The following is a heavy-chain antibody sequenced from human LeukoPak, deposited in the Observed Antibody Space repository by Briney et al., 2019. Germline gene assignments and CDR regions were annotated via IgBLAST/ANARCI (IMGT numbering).Heavy chain of an antibody. CDR3: ARDPSSRGGFDY. V-gene: IGHV3-21*01. CDR2: ISGSNTYI. CDR1: GFTFSIYT. Sequence: GGSLRLSRATSGFTFSIYTVNWVRQAPGKGLEWVSSISGSNTYIYYADSVKGRFTISRDNAKNSLYLQMNSLRGEDTAVYYCARDPSSRGGFDYWGQGTLVTVSS. D-gene: IGHD6-13*01. J-gene: IGHJ4*02.